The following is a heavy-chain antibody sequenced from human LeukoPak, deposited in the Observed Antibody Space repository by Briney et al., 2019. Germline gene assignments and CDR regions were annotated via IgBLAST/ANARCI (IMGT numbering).Heavy chain of an antibody. CDR1: GFTFSGSA. CDR2: ISSNGGST. V-gene: IGHV3-64*01. Sequence: GGSLGLSCAASGFTFSGSAMHWVRQAPGKGLEYVSAISSNGGSTYYANSVKGRFTISRDNSKNTLYLQMGSLRAEDMAVYYCARLGLAAGHGLPHFDYWGQGTLVTVSS. CDR3: ARLGLAAGHGLPHFDY. D-gene: IGHD6-13*01. J-gene: IGHJ4*02.